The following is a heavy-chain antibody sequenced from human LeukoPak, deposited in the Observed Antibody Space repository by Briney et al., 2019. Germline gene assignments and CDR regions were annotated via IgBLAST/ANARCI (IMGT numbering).Heavy chain of an antibody. CDR1: GFTFSSYW. Sequence: PGGSLRLSCAASGFTFSSYWMSWVRQAPGKGLEWVANIKQDGSEKYYVDSVKGRFTISRDNSKNTLYLQMNSLRAEDTAVYYCARPNYYDSSGYHGFDPWGQGTLVTVSS. V-gene: IGHV3-7*03. CDR3: ARPNYYDSSGYHGFDP. J-gene: IGHJ5*02. CDR2: IKQDGSEK. D-gene: IGHD3-22*01.